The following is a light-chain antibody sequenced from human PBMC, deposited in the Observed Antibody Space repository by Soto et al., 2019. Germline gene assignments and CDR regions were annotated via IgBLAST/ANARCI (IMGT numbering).Light chain of an antibody. V-gene: IGKV1-5*01. CDR2: GAS. J-gene: IGKJ4*01. Sequence: DIQMTQSPSTLSASVGDRVTITCRASRGIINWLPWYQQKPRKAPNLLIYGASTLERGAPSRFSGSGSGTEFTLTNSSLQPAAFAAYYCQQYSSYSLITFGGGTKVESK. CDR1: RGIINW. CDR3: QQYSSYSLIT.